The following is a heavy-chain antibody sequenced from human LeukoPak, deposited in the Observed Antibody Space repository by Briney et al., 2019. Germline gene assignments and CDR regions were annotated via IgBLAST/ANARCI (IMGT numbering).Heavy chain of an antibody. Sequence: PSETLSLTCTVSGGSIRSYYWTWIRQPPGKGLEWIGYIYYSGSSNYNPSLKSRVTISVDTSKNQFSLKLSSVTAADTAVYYCARNGGWDLGPNYWGQGTLVTVSS. V-gene: IGHV4-59*01. J-gene: IGHJ4*02. CDR2: IYYSGSS. D-gene: IGHD6-19*01. CDR3: ARNGGWDLGPNY. CDR1: GGSIRSYY.